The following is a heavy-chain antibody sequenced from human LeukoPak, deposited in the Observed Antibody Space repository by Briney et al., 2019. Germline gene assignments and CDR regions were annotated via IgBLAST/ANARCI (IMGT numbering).Heavy chain of an antibody. CDR2: INADGRTT. CDR1: GFTFGNSW. CDR3: IVVVEPPDSDGFDV. V-gene: IGHV3-74*01. J-gene: IGHJ3*01. Sequence: GGSLRLSCAASGFTFGNSWVHWVRQAPGKGLVWVSLINADGRTTSYADSVKGRFTISRDNARNTLSLEMNSLTIEDTAVYYCIVVVEPPDSDGFDVWGQGTMITVSS. D-gene: IGHD1-14*01.